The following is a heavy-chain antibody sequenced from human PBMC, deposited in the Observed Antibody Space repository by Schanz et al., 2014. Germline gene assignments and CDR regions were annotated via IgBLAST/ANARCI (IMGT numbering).Heavy chain of an antibody. Sequence: DVQLVESGGGLVQPGGSLRLSCAASGFTFTGHWMSWVRQAPGKGLEWVANIKEDGSKKYYVDSVRGRFTISRDNAKNSLYLQLNSLTAEDTAVYHCARDSRYCTGVDCKGDAFDLWGQGPLVTVSS. D-gene: IGHD2-8*02. J-gene: IGHJ3*01. CDR2: IKEDGSKK. CDR3: ARDSRYCTGVDCKGDAFDL. CDR1: GFTFTGHW. V-gene: IGHV3-7*01.